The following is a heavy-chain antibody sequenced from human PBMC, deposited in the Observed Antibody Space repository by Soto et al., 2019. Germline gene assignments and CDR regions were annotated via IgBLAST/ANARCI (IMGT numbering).Heavy chain of an antibody. CDR3: ARSLGDHWDEYYFDY. CDR1: GFTFTGYS. J-gene: IGHJ4*02. D-gene: IGHD1-1*01. CDR2: ISGTGYNT. V-gene: IGHV3-23*01. Sequence: VQVLESGGDLVQPGGSLRLSCAASGFTFTGYSMSWVRQAPGKGLEWVSGISGTGYNTYYADTVQGRFTISRDNSNNPLYLQMDSLRAEDTALYYCARSLGDHWDEYYFDYWGQGTLVTVSS.